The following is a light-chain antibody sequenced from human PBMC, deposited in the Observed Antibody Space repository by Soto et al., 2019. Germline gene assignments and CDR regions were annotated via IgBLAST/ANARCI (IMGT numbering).Light chain of an antibody. CDR2: ATS. J-gene: IGKJ1*01. Sequence: EIVLTQSPGTLSLSPGERATLSCRASQSVGSNYLAWFQQKPGQPPRLLIHATSTRATGIPDRFSGSGSGTDFTLSISRLEPADFAVYYCQQYDSSLPWTFGQGNTGEIK. CDR3: QQYDSSLPWT. CDR1: QSVGSNY. V-gene: IGKV3-20*01.